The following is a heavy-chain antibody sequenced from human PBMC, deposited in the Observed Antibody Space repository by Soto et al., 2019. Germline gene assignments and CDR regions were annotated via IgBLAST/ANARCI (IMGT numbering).Heavy chain of an antibody. CDR2: INPSGGST. CDR1: GYTFTSYY. V-gene: IGHV1-46*01. Sequence: QVQLVQSGAEVKKPGASVKVSCKASGYTFTSYYMHWVRQAPGQGLEWMGIINPSGGSTSYAQKFQGRVTMTRETSTSTVYMELSSLRSEDTAVYYCATIRYGDRPDYWGQGTLVTVSS. CDR3: ATIRYGDRPDY. J-gene: IGHJ4*02. D-gene: IGHD4-17*01.